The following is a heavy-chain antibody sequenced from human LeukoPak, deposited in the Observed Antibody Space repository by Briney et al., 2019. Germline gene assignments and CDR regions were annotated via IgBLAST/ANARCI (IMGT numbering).Heavy chain of an antibody. CDR2: IYTSGST. D-gene: IGHD1-26*01. CDR3: ARRGPFSGSYDY. CDR1: GGSISSYY. Sequence: SETLSLTCTVSGGSISSYYWSWIRQPAAKGLEWIGRIYTSGSTNYNPSLKSRVTMSVDTSKNQFSLKLSSVTAADTAVYYCARRGPFSGSYDYWGQGTLVTVSS. V-gene: IGHV4-4*07. J-gene: IGHJ4*02.